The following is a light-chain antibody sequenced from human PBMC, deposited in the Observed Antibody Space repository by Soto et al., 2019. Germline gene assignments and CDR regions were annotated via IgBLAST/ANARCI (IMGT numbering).Light chain of an antibody. CDR3: QPRSNWPPKYT. V-gene: IGKV3-11*01. Sequence: EIVLTQSPATLSLSPGERATLSCRASQSVSSYLALYQQKPGQAPKLLIYDASNRATVIPARFIGSGSGTDFTLPISSLEPEDFAVYYCQPRSNWPPKYTFGQGTKLEIK. CDR1: QSVSSY. J-gene: IGKJ2*01. CDR2: DAS.